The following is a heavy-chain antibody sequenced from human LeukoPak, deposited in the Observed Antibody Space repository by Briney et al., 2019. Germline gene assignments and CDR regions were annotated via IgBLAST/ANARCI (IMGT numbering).Heavy chain of an antibody. Sequence: SETLSLTCVVSGGSVSGYYWGWIRQPPGRGLEWIGYVYYSGSTNYNPSLKSRVTISVDTSKNQFSLKLSSVTAADTAVYYCESLAVAGTVFAFDIWGQGKMVTVSS. CDR2: VYYSGST. J-gene: IGHJ3*02. CDR3: ESLAVAGTVFAFDI. D-gene: IGHD6-19*01. V-gene: IGHV4-59*02. CDR1: GGSVSGYY.